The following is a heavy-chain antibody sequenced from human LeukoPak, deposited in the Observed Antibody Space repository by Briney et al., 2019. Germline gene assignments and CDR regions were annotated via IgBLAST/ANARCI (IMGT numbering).Heavy chain of an antibody. CDR2: IYYSGST. V-gene: IGHV4-39*07. J-gene: IGHJ5*02. CDR1: GGSISSSSYY. CDR3: ARDHAVTMVRGVGSGWFDP. D-gene: IGHD3-10*01. Sequence: SETLSLTCTVSGGSISSSSYYWGWIRQPPGKGLEWIGSIYYSGSTYYNPSLKSRVTISVDTSKNQFSLKLSSVTAADTAVYYCARDHAVTMVRGVGSGWFDPWGQGTLVTVSS.